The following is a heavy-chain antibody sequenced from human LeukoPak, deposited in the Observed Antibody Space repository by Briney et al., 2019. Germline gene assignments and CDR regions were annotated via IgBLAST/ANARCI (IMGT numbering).Heavy chain of an antibody. J-gene: IGHJ3*02. Sequence: GGSLRLSCAASGFTFSSYSMNWVRQAPGKGLEWVAVISYDGSNKYYADSVKGRFTISRDNSKNTLYLQMNSLRAEDTAVYYCACYGSGSYYAQGAFDIWGQGTMVTVSS. CDR3: ACYGSGSYYAQGAFDI. CDR1: GFTFSSYS. D-gene: IGHD3-10*01. CDR2: ISYDGSNK. V-gene: IGHV3-30*03.